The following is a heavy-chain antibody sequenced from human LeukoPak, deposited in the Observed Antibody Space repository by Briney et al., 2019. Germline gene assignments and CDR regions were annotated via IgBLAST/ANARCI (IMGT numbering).Heavy chain of an antibody. J-gene: IGHJ4*02. CDR2: IYSGGST. CDR1: GFTVSSNY. Sequence: GGSLRLSCAASGFTVSSNYMSWVRQAPGKGLEWVSVIYSGGSTYYADSVKGRFTISRDNAKNSLYLQMNSLRAEDTAVYYCARRRDSSSWYPFDYWGQGTLVTVSS. CDR3: ARRRDSSSWYPFDY. V-gene: IGHV3-53*01. D-gene: IGHD6-13*01.